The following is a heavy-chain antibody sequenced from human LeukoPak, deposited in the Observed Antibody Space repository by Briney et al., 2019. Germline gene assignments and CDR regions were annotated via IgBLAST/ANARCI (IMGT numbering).Heavy chain of an antibody. CDR1: RFTFSSYG. J-gene: IGHJ6*03. CDR3: AKDRCSNGVGCYYYYMDV. D-gene: IGHD2-8*01. Sequence: GESLRLSCAASRFTFSSYGMHWVRQAPGKGLGWVAYIQYDGSNEKYAESVMGRFGISRDSSKNILYLQMNSLRAGDTAVYYCAKDRCSNGVGCYYYYMDVWGKGTTVTISS. V-gene: IGHV3-30*02. CDR2: IQYDGSNE.